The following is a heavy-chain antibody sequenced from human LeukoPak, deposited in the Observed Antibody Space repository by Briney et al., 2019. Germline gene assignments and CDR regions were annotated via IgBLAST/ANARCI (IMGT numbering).Heavy chain of an antibody. CDR1: GVTISSYY. CDR2: IYYSRST. D-gene: IGHD2-2*03. J-gene: IGHJ3*02. Sequence: SETLSLTCTGSGVTISSYYWSWIRQPPGKGLEWSGYIYYSRSTNYNPSLKSRVTISVDTSKNQFSLKLSSVTAADTAVYYCANGYCSSTSCYQAFDIWGQGTMVTVSS. V-gene: IGHV4-59*08. CDR3: ANGYCSSTSCYQAFDI.